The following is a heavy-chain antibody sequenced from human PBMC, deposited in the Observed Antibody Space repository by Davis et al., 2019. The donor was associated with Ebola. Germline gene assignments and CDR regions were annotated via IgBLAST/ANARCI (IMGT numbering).Heavy chain of an antibody. CDR1: GGSISSGDYY. D-gene: IGHD2-15*01. CDR3: ARAIFAGHCSGGSCYLDAFDI. CDR2: IYYSGST. J-gene: IGHJ3*02. Sequence: PSETLSLTCTVSGGSISSGDYYWSWIRQHPGKGLEWIGYIYYSGSTYYNPSLKSRVTISVDTSKNQFSLKLSSVTAADTAVYYCARAIFAGHCSGGSCYLDAFDIWGQGTMVTVSS. V-gene: IGHV4-31*03.